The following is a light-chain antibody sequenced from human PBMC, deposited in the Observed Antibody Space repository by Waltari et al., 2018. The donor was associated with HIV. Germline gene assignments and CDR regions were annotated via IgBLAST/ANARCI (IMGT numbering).Light chain of an antibody. Sequence: QSVLTQPPSVSGTPGQNVPLSCSVSSTTMGRNIVNWYQQVPEAAPKLLIYSIDHRPSGVPDRFSGSKSGTSASLAISGLQSADEADYYCAAWDDSLNGMFGGGTKLTV. CDR2: SID. J-gene: IGLJ3*02. V-gene: IGLV1-44*01. CDR1: STTMGRNI. CDR3: AAWDDSLNGM.